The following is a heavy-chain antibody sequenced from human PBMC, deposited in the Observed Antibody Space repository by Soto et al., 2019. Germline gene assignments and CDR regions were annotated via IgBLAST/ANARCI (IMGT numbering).Heavy chain of an antibody. D-gene: IGHD2-2*01. CDR3: ARSQGSSTSLEIYYYYYYGMDV. J-gene: IGHJ6*02. Sequence: QVQLVQSGAEVKKPGSSVKVSCKASGGTFSSYAISWVXQAPGQGLEWMGGIIPISGTANYAQKFQGRVTITADESTSTAXMELSSLRSEDTAVYYCARSQGSSTSLEIYYYYYYGMDVWGQGTTVTVSS. CDR2: IIPISGTA. CDR1: GGTFSSYA. V-gene: IGHV1-69*01.